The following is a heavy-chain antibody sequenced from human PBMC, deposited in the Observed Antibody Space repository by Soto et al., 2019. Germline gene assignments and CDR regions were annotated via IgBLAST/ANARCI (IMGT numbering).Heavy chain of an antibody. Sequence: GGSLRLSCAASGFTFSSYDMHWVRQATGKGLEWVSAIGTAGDTYYPGSVKGRFTISRENAKNSLYLQMNSLRAGDTAVYYCARGDYHDYSGPFSDAFDVWGQGTMVTVSS. CDR1: GFTFSSYD. V-gene: IGHV3-13*04. J-gene: IGHJ3*01. D-gene: IGHD3-22*01. CDR3: ARGDYHDYSGPFSDAFDV. CDR2: IGTAGDT.